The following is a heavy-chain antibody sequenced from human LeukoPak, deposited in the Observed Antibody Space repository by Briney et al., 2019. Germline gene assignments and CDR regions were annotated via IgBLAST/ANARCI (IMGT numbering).Heavy chain of an antibody. CDR2: ISYDGSNK. Sequence: GGSLRLSCAASGFTFSSYTIHWVRQAPGKGLEWVAVISYDGSNKYYADSVKGRFTISRDNSKNTLYLRMNSLRAEDTAVYYCAKDLGAVAGPLDYWGQGTLVTVSS. CDR1: GFTFSSYT. D-gene: IGHD6-19*01. CDR3: AKDLGAVAGPLDY. J-gene: IGHJ4*02. V-gene: IGHV3-30*18.